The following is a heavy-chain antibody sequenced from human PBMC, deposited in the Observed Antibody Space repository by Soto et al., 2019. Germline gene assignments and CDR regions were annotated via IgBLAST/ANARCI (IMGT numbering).Heavy chain of an antibody. CDR1: GYAFTGYY. Sequence: ASVKVSCKASGYAFTGYYMHWVRQAPGQGLEWMGWINPNSGGTNYAQKFQGWVTMTRDTSISTAYMELSRLRSDDTAVYYCARNYDILTAAFDPWGQGTLVTVSS. D-gene: IGHD3-9*01. J-gene: IGHJ5*02. V-gene: IGHV1-2*04. CDR2: INPNSGGT. CDR3: ARNYDILTAAFDP.